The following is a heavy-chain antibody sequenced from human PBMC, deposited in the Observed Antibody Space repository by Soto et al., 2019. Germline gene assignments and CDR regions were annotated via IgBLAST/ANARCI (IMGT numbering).Heavy chain of an antibody. CDR3: ARHGPRVYYDNSDYYYYGMDV. D-gene: IGHD3-22*01. V-gene: IGHV6-1*01. J-gene: IGHJ6*02. CDR2: TYYRSKWYN. CDR1: GDSVSSDSVA. Sequence: SQTLSLTCAISGDSVSSDSVAWNWIRQSPSRGLEWLGRTYYRSKWYNDYAVSVKSRITINSDTSKNQFSLHLNSVTPEDTAVYYCARHGPRVYYDNSDYYYYGMDVWGQGTTVTVSS.